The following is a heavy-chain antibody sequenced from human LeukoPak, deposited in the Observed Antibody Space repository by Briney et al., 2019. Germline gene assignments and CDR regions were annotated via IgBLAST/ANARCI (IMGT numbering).Heavy chain of an antibody. CDR2: IISDGSST. CDR1: GFTFNMFW. D-gene: IGHD6-19*01. CDR3: AREDVDITVATSGAFDI. J-gene: IGHJ3*02. V-gene: IGHV3-74*01. Sequence: GGSLRLSCAASGFTFNMFWMHWVRQAPGKGLVWVSRIISDGSSTNYADSVKGRFTISRDNAKNTLHLQMNSLRAEDTALYYCAREDVDITVATSGAFDIWGQGTMVTVSS.